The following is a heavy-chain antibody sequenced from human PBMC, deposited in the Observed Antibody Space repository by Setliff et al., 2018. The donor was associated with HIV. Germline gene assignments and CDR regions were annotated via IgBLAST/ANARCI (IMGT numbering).Heavy chain of an antibody. J-gene: IGHJ4*02. V-gene: IGHV5-51*01. CDR1: GYSFTNYW. Sequence: GESLKISCKASGYSFTNYWVGWVRQMPGHGLELMGLIWPDDSDTMYSPSFQGQVTMSADKSISTVYLQWSSLGAPDTAMYYCARLSKYYDFWTPDSWGQGTLVTVSS. CDR2: IWPDDSDT. CDR3: ARLSKYYDFWTPDS. D-gene: IGHD3-3*01.